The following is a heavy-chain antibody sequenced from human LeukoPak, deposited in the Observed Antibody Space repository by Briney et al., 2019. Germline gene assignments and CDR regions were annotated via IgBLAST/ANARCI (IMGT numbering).Heavy chain of an antibody. CDR1: GLTFSNYA. V-gene: IGHV3-23*01. Sequence: TGGPLRLSCAASGLTFSNYAMTWVRRAPGKGLECVSIISGTGDSTYYADSVKGRFTISRDNSKNMVFLQMNSLRVGDTAAYYCAKGHSDYGTGFDQWGQGTLVTVSS. J-gene: IGHJ4*02. CDR2: ISGTGDST. D-gene: IGHD4-17*01. CDR3: AKGHSDYGTGFDQ.